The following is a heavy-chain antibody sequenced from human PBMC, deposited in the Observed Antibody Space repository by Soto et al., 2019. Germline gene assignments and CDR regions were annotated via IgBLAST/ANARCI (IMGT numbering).Heavy chain of an antibody. J-gene: IGHJ4*02. V-gene: IGHV4-34*01. CDR3: ARGTMVRANY. CDR1: GGSFSGYY. CDR2: INHSGST. D-gene: IGHD3-10*01. Sequence: QVQLQQWGAGLLKPSETLSLTCAVYGGSFSGYYWSWIRQPPGKGLEWSGEINHSGSTNYNPSLKSRVTISVDTSKNQFSLKLSSVTAADTAVYYCARGTMVRANYWGQGTLVTVSS.